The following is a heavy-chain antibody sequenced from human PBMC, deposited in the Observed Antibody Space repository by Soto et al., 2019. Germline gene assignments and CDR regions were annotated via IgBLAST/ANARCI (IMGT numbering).Heavy chain of an antibody. J-gene: IGHJ4*02. CDR2: IIPIFGTA. CDR3: ARVSGNCGGDCYPPNYFDY. CDR1: GGTFSSYA. V-gene: IGHV1-69*06. Sequence: GASVKVSCKASGGTFSSYAISWVRQAPGQGLEWMGGIIPIFGTANYAQKFQGRVTITADKSTGTAYMELSSLRSEDTAVYYCARVSGNCGGDCYPPNYFDYWGQGTLVTVSS. D-gene: IGHD2-21*02.